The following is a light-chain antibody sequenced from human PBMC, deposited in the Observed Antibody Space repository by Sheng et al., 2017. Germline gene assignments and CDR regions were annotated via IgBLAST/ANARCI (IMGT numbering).Light chain of an antibody. J-gene: IGLJ2*01. Sequence: SYELTQPPSVSVSPGQTASITCSGDKLGDKHAYWYQQRPGQSPVLLIYQDTKRPSGSPERISGSNSGDTATLTISGTQAMDEADYYCQAWDRTTVVFGGGTKLTVL. CDR3: QAWDRTTVV. CDR2: QDT. CDR1: KLGDKH. V-gene: IGLV3-1*01.